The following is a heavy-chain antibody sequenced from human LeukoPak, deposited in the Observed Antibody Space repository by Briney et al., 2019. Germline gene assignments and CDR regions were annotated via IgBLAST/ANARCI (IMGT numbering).Heavy chain of an antibody. J-gene: IGHJ6*02. CDR1: GFTFSSNG. D-gene: IGHD1-26*01. Sequence: GGSLRLSCAASGFTFSSNGMSWVRQAPGKGLEWVSAISGSGGVTYYAASVRGRFTISRDNSKYTLYQQMTSLRAEDTAVYFCAKERWELQGEFFHYYGMDVWGQGTTVTVSS. V-gene: IGHV3-23*01. CDR3: AKERWELQGEFFHYYGMDV. CDR2: ISGSGGVT.